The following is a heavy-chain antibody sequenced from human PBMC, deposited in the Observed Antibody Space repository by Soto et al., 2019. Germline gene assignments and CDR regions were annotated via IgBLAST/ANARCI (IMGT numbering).Heavy chain of an antibody. Sequence: EVPLVESGGGLVQPGGSLKLSCAASGFTFSGSAMHWVRQASGKGLEWVGRIRSKANSYATAYAASVKGRFTISRDDSKNTAYLQMNSLKTEDTAVYYCTREYDFWSGVDAFDIWGQGTMVTVSS. V-gene: IGHV3-73*01. D-gene: IGHD3-3*01. CDR3: TREYDFWSGVDAFDI. J-gene: IGHJ3*02. CDR2: IRSKANSYAT. CDR1: GFTFSGSA.